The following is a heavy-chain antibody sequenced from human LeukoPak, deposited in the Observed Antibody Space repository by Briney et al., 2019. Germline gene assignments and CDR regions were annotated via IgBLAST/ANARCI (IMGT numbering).Heavy chain of an antibody. Sequence: SETLSLTCAVYGGSFSGYYWSWIRQPPGKGLEWIGEINHSGSTNYNPSLRSRGTISVDRSKNQCSLKLSSVTAADTAVYYCARDPYYYGSGSYYFDYWGQGTLVTVSS. D-gene: IGHD3-10*01. CDR2: INHSGST. CDR1: GGSFSGYY. CDR3: ARDPYYYGSGSYYFDY. V-gene: IGHV4-34*01. J-gene: IGHJ4*02.